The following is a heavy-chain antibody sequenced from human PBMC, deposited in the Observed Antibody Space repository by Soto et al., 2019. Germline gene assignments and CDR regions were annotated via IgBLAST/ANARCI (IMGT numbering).Heavy chain of an antibody. CDR1: GVTFTTYW. J-gene: IGHJ4*02. D-gene: IGHD4-17*01. CDR3: ARVPRNGDYLDY. Sequence: PGGSLRLSCAASGVTFTTYWMSWVRQAPGKGLEWVANIKQDGSEKYYVDSVKGRFTISRDNAKNSLYLQVRSLRVDDTAVYYCARVPRNGDYLDYWGQGTLVTVSS. V-gene: IGHV3-7*03. CDR2: IKQDGSEK.